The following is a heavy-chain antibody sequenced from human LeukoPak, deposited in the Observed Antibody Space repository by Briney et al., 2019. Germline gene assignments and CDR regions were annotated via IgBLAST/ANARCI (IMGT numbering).Heavy chain of an antibody. CDR1: GGTFSSYA. V-gene: IGHV1-69*13. J-gene: IGHJ5*02. Sequence: SVKVSCKASGGTFSSYAISWVRQAPGQGLEWMGGIIPIFGTANYAQKFQGRVTITADESTSTAYMELSSLRSEDTAVYYCATWFRSGSPSRHNWFDPWGRGTLVTVSS. CDR2: IIPIFGTA. CDR3: ATWFRSGSPSRHNWFDP. D-gene: IGHD3-10*01.